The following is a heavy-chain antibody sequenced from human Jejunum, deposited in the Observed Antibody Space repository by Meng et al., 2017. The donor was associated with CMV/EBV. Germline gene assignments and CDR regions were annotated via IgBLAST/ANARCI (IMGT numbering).Heavy chain of an antibody. Sequence: GHRSEAGPGLVRASETLPLTCSVSGGPISGYYWSWVRQPAGKRLEWIGRFHPGGTTNYNPSLENRITVSVDSSKNQFFLKLTSVTAADTAIYYCARECVGEAYDCQWNYWFDPWGRGTLVTVSS. CDR1: GGPISGYY. CDR3: ARECVGEAYDCQWNYWFDP. CDR2: FHPGGTT. D-gene: IGHD3-16*01. V-gene: IGHV4-4*07. J-gene: IGHJ5*02.